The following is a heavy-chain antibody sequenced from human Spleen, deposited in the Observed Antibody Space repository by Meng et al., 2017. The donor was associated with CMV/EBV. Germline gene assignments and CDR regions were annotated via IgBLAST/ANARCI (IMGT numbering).Heavy chain of an antibody. Sequence: KGSGYIFTTHWIAWVRQMPGKGLEWMGIIYPGDSDTRYSPSFQGQVTMSVDKSISTAYLQWSSLKALDTAMYYCARTYSSSWYYFDYWGQGTLVTVSS. CDR1: GYIFTTHW. CDR3: ARTYSSSWYYFDY. V-gene: IGHV5-51*01. J-gene: IGHJ4*02. D-gene: IGHD6-13*01. CDR2: IYPGDSDT.